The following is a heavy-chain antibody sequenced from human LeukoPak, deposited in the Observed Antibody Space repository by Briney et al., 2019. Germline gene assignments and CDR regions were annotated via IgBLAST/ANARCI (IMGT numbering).Heavy chain of an antibody. CDR2: INHSGST. D-gene: IGHD1-26*01. V-gene: IGHV4-34*01. CDR1: GGSFSGYY. J-gene: IGHJ6*03. Sequence: SETLSLICAVYGGSFSGYYWSWIRQPPGKGLEWIGEINHSGSTNYNPSLKSRVTISVDTSKNQFSLKLSSVTAADTSVYYCARRRVGATFYYYYYMDVWGKGTSVTVSS. CDR3: ARRRVGATFYYYYYMDV.